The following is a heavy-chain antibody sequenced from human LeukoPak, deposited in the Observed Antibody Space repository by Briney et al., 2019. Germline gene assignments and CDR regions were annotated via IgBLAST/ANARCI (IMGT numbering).Heavy chain of an antibody. J-gene: IGHJ3*02. V-gene: IGHV4-59*01. D-gene: IGHD3-22*01. CDR3: ARDPYYYDSYAFDI. CDR1: GGSISSYY. Sequence: SETLSLTCTVSGGSISSYYWSWIRQPPGKGLEWIGYIYYSGSTNYNRSRKSRVTISVDTSKNQFSLKLSSVTAADTAVYYCARDPYYYDSYAFDIWGQGTMVTVSS. CDR2: IYYSGST.